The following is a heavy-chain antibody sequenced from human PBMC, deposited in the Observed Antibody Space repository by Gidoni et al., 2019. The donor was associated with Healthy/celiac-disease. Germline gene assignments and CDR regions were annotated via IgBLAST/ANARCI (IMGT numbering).Heavy chain of an antibody. V-gene: IGHV4-39*07. J-gene: IGHJ5*02. Sequence: QLQLQESGPGLVKPSETLSLNCTVSGGSISSSSYYWGWIRQPPGKGLEWIGSIYYSGSTYYNPSLKSRVTISVDTSKNQFALKLSSVTAADTAVYYCASEIRQWLANWFDPWGQGTLVTVSS. CDR2: IYYSGST. CDR1: GGSISSSSYY. CDR3: ASEIRQWLANWFDP. D-gene: IGHD6-19*01.